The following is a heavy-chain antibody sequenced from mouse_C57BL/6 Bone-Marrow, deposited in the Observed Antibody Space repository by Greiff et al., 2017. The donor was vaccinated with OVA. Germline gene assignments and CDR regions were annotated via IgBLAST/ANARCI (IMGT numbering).Heavy chain of an antibody. J-gene: IGHJ2*01. V-gene: IGHV5-6*01. Sequence: DVHLVESGGDLVKPGGSLKLSCAASGFTFSSYGMSWVRQTPDKRLEWVATISSGGSYTYYPASVKGRFTISRDNGKNTLYLQMSSLKSEDTAMYYCARHGDYGSFFDYWGQGTTLTVSS. CDR2: ISSGGSYT. CDR1: GFTFSSYG. D-gene: IGHD1-1*01. CDR3: ARHGDYGSFFDY.